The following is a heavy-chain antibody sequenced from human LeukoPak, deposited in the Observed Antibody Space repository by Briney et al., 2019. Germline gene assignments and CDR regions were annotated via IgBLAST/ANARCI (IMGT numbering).Heavy chain of an antibody. D-gene: IGHD3-10*01. CDR1: GFTFSSYW. V-gene: IGHV3-7*01. Sequence: GGSLRLSCAASGFTFSSYWMSWVRQAPGKGLECVANIKQDGSEKYYVDSVKGRFTISRDNAKNSVYLQMNSLRAEDTAVYYCARDLLGYNNYYMDVWGKGTTVTVSS. CDR2: IKQDGSEK. CDR3: ARDLLGYNNYYMDV. J-gene: IGHJ6*03.